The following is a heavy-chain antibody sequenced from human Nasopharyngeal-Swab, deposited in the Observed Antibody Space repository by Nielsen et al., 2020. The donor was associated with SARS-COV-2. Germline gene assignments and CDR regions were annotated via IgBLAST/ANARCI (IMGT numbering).Heavy chain of an antibody. J-gene: IGHJ6*02. CDR2: INPNSGGT. V-gene: IGHV1-2*02. CDR3: ARDSDDFWSVKNWGYYYYYGMDV. Sequence: ASVKVSCKASGYTFTGYYMHWVRQAPGQGLEWMGWINPNSGGTNYAQKFQGRVTMTRDTSTSTAYMELRSLRSDDTAVYYCARDSDDFWSVKNWGYYYYYGMDVWGQGTTVTVSS. CDR1: GYTFTGYY. D-gene: IGHD3-3*01.